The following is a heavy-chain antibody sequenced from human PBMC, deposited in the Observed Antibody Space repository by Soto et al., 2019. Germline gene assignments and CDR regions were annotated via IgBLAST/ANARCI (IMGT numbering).Heavy chain of an antibody. J-gene: IGHJ4*02. CDR3: ARPGCGGGTCYSS. Sequence: EVQVMVESGGGLVQPGGSLRLSCVASGFSFTNSWMSWVRQIPGKGLEWVATINADGSGTHSVDSAEGRISVSRDNSKASLYLQMNSLRPDDTAVYYCARPGCGGGTCYSSWGQGTQVTVSS. CDR2: INADGSGT. D-gene: IGHD2-15*01. V-gene: IGHV3-7*03. CDR1: GFSFTNSW.